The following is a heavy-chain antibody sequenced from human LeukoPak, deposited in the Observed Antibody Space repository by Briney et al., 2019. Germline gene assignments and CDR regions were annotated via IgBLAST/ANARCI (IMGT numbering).Heavy chain of an antibody. CDR2: IRYDGSNK. CDR1: GFTFSSYG. J-gene: IGHJ4*02. Sequence: PGGSLRLSCAASGFTFSSYGMHWVRQAPGKGLEWVAFIRYDGSNKYYADSVKGRFTISRDNSKNTLYLQMNSLRAEDTAVYYCARDRGTYTAMHDYWGQGTLVTVSS. CDR3: ARDRGTYTAMHDY. V-gene: IGHV3-30*02. D-gene: IGHD5-18*01.